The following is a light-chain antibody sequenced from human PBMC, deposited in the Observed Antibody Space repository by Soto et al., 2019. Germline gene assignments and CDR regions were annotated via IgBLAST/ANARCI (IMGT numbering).Light chain of an antibody. CDR2: DAS. CDR3: QQYSSYSWT. J-gene: IGKJ1*01. CDR1: HSISTW. V-gene: IGKV1-5*01. Sequence: IQMTQSPSTLSASVRDRVIITCRASHSISTWLAWYRQKPGRAPKLLIYDASTLESGVPSRFSGSGSGTEFTLTITSLQPDDFATYYCQQYSSYSWTFGQGTKIEI.